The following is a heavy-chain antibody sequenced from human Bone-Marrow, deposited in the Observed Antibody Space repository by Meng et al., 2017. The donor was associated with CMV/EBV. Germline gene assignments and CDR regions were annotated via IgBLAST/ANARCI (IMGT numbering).Heavy chain of an antibody. D-gene: IGHD3-16*01. Sequence: SGPMLVKSTHTLTLTCNFSIFSLTGNGMCVSWVRQSPGKALEWLALIAWDDDKYYKTSLKTRLTISKDTSNKQVVLVMTNVDPVDTATYYCARVQFSGLAGGFYFDYWGQGIPVTVSS. CDR2: IAWDDDK. CDR3: ARVQFSGLAGGFYFDY. CDR1: IFSLTGNGMC. V-gene: IGHV2-70*18. J-gene: IGHJ4*02.